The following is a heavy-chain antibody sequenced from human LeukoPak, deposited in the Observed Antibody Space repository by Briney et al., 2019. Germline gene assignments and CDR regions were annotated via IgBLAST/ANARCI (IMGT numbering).Heavy chain of an antibody. D-gene: IGHD3-22*01. J-gene: IGHJ4*02. V-gene: IGHV3-21*01. CDR3: ARDSLAGYYYDSSGYSFDY. CDR2: ISSSSSYV. Sequence: PGGSLRLSCAASGFTFFDYALHSVWHAPGKGLGWVSSISSSSSYVDYADSVKGRFTFSGDNAKNSMYLQMNSLRAEDTAVYYCARDSLAGYYYDSSGYSFDYWGQGTLVTVSS. CDR1: GFTFFDYA.